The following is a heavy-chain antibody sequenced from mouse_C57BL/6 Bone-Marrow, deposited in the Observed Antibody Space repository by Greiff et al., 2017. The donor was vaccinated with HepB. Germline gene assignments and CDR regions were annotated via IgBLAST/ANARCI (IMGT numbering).Heavy chain of an antibody. V-gene: IGHV10-1*01. CDR3: VRGHYGNYGYAMDY. CDR2: IRSKSNNYAT. CDR1: GFSFNTYA. D-gene: IGHD2-1*01. Sequence: EVKLVESGGGLVQPKGSLKLSCAASGFSFNTYAMNWVRQAPGKGLEWVARIRSKSNNYATYYADSVKDRFTISRDDSESMLYLQMNNLKTEDTAMYYCVRGHYGNYGYAMDYWGQGTSVTVSS. J-gene: IGHJ4*01.